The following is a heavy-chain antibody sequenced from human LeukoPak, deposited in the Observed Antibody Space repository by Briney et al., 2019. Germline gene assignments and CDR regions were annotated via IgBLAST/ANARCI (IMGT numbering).Heavy chain of an antibody. V-gene: IGHV3-15*01. CDR3: TTGPAAVGNDY. J-gene: IGHJ4*02. Sequence: GGSLRLSCAASGFTFSSYGMHWVRQAPGKGLEWVGRIKRKTNGGTTDYGAPVKGRFTISRDDSKNMLYLQMNSLQTEDTAVYYCTTGPAAVGNDYWGQGTLVTVSS. CDR2: IKRKTNGGTT. CDR1: GFTFSSYG. D-gene: IGHD6-13*01.